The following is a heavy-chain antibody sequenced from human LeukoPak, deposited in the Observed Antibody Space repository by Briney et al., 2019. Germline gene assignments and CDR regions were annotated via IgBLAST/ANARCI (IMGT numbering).Heavy chain of an antibody. Sequence: PGGSLRLSCAASGFTVSSNYMSWVRQAPGKGLEWVSVIYSGGSTYYADSVKGRFTISRDNSKNTLYLQMNSLRAEDTAVYYCARGADRGIAARPLDYWGRGTLVTVSS. CDR3: ARGADRGIAARPLDY. CDR2: IYSGGST. CDR1: GFTVSSNY. D-gene: IGHD6-6*01. J-gene: IGHJ4*02. V-gene: IGHV3-66*02.